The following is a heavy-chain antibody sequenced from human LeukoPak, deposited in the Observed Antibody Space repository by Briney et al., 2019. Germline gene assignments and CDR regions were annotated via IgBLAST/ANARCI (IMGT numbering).Heavy chain of an antibody. V-gene: IGHV3-23*01. CDR1: GFTFRSYA. D-gene: IGHD6-19*01. CDR3: AKDLTVAEVC. Sequence: GGSLRLSCAASGFTFRSYAMSWVRQARGKGLEWVSIISSSGGSTYYADSVKGRFTISRDNSENTLHLQMSSLRSEDTAVYYCAKDLTVAEVCWGQGTLVIVSS. J-gene: IGHJ4*02. CDR2: ISSSGGST.